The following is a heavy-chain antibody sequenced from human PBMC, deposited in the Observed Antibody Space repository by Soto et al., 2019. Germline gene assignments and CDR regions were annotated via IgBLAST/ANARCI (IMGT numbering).Heavy chain of an antibody. Sequence: EVQLVESGGGLVQPGGSLRLSCAASGFTFTSYWMTWVRQAPGKGLEWVANIKQDGGEKYYVGSVKGRFTISRDNAENSLYLQLDSLRAEDAAVYSCARGAFPTWGTYPIDYWGQGTLVTVSS. CDR1: GFTFTSYW. CDR3: ARGAFPTWGTYPIDY. D-gene: IGHD3-16*02. V-gene: IGHV3-7*04. CDR2: IKQDGGEK. J-gene: IGHJ4*02.